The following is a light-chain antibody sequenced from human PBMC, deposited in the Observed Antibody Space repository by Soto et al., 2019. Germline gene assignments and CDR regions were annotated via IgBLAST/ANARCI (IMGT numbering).Light chain of an antibody. Sequence: EIVMTRFPATLSKSPEESATFSCIASQSIGTKLAWYQQRPGQAPRLLIYGASNRATGIPDRFSGSGSATDFTLTINNLQTEDYAVYYCQQRNVWHTITFGHGTRLEIK. V-gene: IGKV3D-11*03. CDR3: QQRNVWHTIT. J-gene: IGKJ5*01. CDR2: GAS. CDR1: QSIGTK.